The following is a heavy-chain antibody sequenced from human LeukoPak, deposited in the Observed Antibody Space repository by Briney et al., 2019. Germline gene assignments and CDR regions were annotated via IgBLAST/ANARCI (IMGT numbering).Heavy chain of an antibody. Sequence: PSETLSLTCTVSGGSISSSSYYWGWIRQPPGKGLEWIGSIYYSGSTYYNPSLKSRVTISVDTSKNQFSLKLSSVTAADTAVYYCARGLRGYSYRGWGQGTLVTVSS. D-gene: IGHD5-18*01. CDR3: ARGLRGYSYRG. J-gene: IGHJ4*02. CDR2: IYYSGST. CDR1: GGSISSSSYY. V-gene: IGHV4-39*01.